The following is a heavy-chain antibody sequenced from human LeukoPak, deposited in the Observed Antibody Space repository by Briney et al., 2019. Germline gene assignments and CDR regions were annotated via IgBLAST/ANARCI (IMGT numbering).Heavy chain of an antibody. CDR3: AKGGGYEAQYYYYYLDV. CDR1: GFTFSSYG. D-gene: IGHD5-12*01. CDR2: IRYDGSNK. V-gene: IGHV3-30*02. Sequence: PGGSLRLSCAASGFTFSSYGMHWVRQAPGKGLEWVAFIRYDGSNKYYADSVKGRFTISRDNSKNTLYLQMKSLRAEGTAVYYCAKGGGYEAQYYYYYLDVWGKGTTVTISS. J-gene: IGHJ6*03.